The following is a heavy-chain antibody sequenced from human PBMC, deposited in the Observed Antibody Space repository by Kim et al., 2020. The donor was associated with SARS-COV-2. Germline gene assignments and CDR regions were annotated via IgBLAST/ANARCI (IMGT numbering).Heavy chain of an antibody. CDR1: GGSINRYE. D-gene: IGHD3-10*01. CDR2: VSYSGST. Sequence: SETLSLTCTVSGGSINRYEWCWIWQPPGTGLERNGYVSYSGSTNYNSSLKSRVPISVDTSTNQFSLTLTPVTAAASAIYYCSRAARLTMTRGYYG. CDR3: SRAARLTMTRGYYG. V-gene: IGHV4-59*01. J-gene: IGHJ6*01.